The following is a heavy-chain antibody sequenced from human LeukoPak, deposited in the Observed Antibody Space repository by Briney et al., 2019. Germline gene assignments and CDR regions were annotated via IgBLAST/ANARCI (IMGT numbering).Heavy chain of an antibody. CDR2: INWNAGTT. D-gene: IGHD1-1*01. V-gene: IGHV3-20*04. Sequence: GGSLRLSCAASGFRFDDHAMSRVRQAPGKGLEWVAGINWNAGTTGYRGSVKGRFTISRDNAKNSLYLQMNSLRAEDTALYYCARDSGNNWDANYFDAWGQGTLVTVSS. CDR3: ARDSGNNWDANYFDA. J-gene: IGHJ5*02. CDR1: GFRFDDHA.